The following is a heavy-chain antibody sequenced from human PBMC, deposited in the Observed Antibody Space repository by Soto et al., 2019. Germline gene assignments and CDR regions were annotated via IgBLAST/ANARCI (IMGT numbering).Heavy chain of an antibody. CDR2: ISSSSSYT. D-gene: IGHD3-22*01. J-gene: IGHJ3*02. CDR3: ARVDYYDSSGYDGCDAFDI. CDR1: GFTFSDYY. Sequence: GESLKISCAASGFTFSDYYMSWIRQAPGKGLEWVSYISSSSSYTNYADSVKGRFTISRDNAKNSLYLQMNSLRAEDTAVYYCARVDYYDSSGYDGCDAFDIWGQGTMVTVSS. V-gene: IGHV3-11*06.